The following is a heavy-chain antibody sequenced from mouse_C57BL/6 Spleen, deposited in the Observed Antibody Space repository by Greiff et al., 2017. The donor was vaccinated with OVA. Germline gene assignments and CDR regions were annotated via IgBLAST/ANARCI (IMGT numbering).Heavy chain of an antibody. J-gene: IGHJ2*01. CDR1: GYSITSGYY. CDR3: AREDYGYDEGYFDY. V-gene: IGHV3-6*01. Sequence: EVQLVESGPGLVKPSQSLSLTCSVTGYSITSGYYWNWIRQFPGNKLEWMGYISYDGSNNYNPSLKNRISITRDTSKNQFFLKLNSVTTEDTATYYCAREDYGYDEGYFDYWGQGTTLTVSS. D-gene: IGHD2-2*01. CDR2: ISYDGSN.